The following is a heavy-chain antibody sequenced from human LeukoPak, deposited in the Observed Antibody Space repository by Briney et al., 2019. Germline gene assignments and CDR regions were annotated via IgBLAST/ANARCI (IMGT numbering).Heavy chain of an antibody. D-gene: IGHD3-3*01. CDR1: GFTVSSNY. V-gene: IGHV3-53*01. CDR2: IYSGGST. Sequence: GGSLRLSCAASGFTVSSNYMSWVRQAPGKGLEWVSVIYSGGSTYYADSVKGRFTISRDNSKNTLYLQMNSLRAEDTAVYYCAREQYDFWSGSHRDYYYYYMDVWGKGTTVTVSS. J-gene: IGHJ6*03. CDR3: AREQYDFWSGSHRDYYYYYMDV.